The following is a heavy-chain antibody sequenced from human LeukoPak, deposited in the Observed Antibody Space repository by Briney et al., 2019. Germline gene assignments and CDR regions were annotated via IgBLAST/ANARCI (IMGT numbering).Heavy chain of an antibody. Sequence: SETLSLTCTVSGYSISSGYYWGWIRQPPGKGLEWIGSIYHSGSTYYNPSLKSRVTISVDTSKNQFSLKLSSVTAAVTAVYYCARVLRYDYVWGSYRYTGWFDPWGQGTLVTVSS. V-gene: IGHV4-38-2*02. D-gene: IGHD3-16*02. CDR3: ARVLRYDYVWGSYRYTGWFDP. J-gene: IGHJ5*02. CDR2: IYHSGST. CDR1: GYSISSGYY.